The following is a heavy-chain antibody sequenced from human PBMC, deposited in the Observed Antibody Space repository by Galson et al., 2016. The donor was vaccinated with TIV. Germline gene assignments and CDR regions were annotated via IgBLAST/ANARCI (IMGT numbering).Heavy chain of an antibody. J-gene: IGHJ4*02. D-gene: IGHD3-16*01. Sequence: SVKVSCKASGYTFRFNGYYLHWVRQAPGQGLEWMGWINPDSDDTKYAQKFQGRVNMTSDTSSSTAYMEMTSLTSDDTAVYYCARAGRGRNYDYWGQGTLVTVST. CDR3: ARAGRGRNYDY. CDR1: GYTFRFNGYY. V-gene: IGHV1-2*02. CDR2: INPDSDDT.